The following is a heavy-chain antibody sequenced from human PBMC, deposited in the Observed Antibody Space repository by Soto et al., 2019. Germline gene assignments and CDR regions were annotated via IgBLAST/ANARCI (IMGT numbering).Heavy chain of an antibody. V-gene: IGHV1-69*13. CDR1: GGTFIGHS. J-gene: IGHJ4*02. D-gene: IGHD5-12*01. CDR2: IIPIFGPA. CDR3: ATGSFTSTGGRIGYHYNAMDV. Sequence: ASVKVSCKSSGGTFIGHSINWVRQAPGQGLEWMGGIIPIFGPANFAKKFQGRVTITADESTTTAYMELSSLTSEDTAVYYCATGSFTSTGGRIGYHYNAMDVWGQGILVTVSS.